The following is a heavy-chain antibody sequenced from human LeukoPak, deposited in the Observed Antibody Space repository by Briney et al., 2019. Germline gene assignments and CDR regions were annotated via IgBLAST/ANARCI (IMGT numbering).Heavy chain of an antibody. J-gene: IGHJ3*02. D-gene: IGHD1-26*01. CDR3: ARGRIVGADDAFDI. Sequence: PSETLSLTCSVSGGSISSGSYYWSWIRQPAGKGLEWIGCIYTSGSTNYNPSLKSRVTISVDTSKNQFSLKLSSVTAADTAVYYCARGRIVGADDAFDIWGQGTMVTVSS. CDR2: IYTSGST. CDR1: GGSISSGSYY. V-gene: IGHV4-61*02.